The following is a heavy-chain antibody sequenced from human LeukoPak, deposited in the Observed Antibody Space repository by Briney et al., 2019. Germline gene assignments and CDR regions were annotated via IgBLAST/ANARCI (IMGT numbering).Heavy chain of an antibody. CDR3: ARQHDSYYYYYIDV. CDR1: GSSISNGHY. V-gene: IGHV4-38-2*01. Sequence: PSETLSLTCAVSGSSISNGHYWVWIRQPPGRGLEWIGSLYHSDSAYYNTSLRSRVSMSVDTSKNQFSLTLSFVTAADTAVNYCARQHDSYYYYYIDVWGSGTRVTVSS. J-gene: IGHJ6*03. CDR2: LYHSDSA.